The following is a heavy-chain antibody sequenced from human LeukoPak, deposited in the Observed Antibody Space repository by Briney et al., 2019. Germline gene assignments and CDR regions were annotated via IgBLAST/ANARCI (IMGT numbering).Heavy chain of an antibody. V-gene: IGHV1-18*01. J-gene: IGHJ4*02. D-gene: IGHD4-17*01. Sequence: GASVKVSCKTSGYTFSSKGITWVRQAPGQGLEWMGWISVYNGNTKYAQKLQGRVTMTTDTSTTTAYMELRSLRSDDTAMYYCARDINAYGDLPSDYWGQGTLVTVSS. CDR1: GYTFSSKG. CDR2: ISVYNGNT. CDR3: ARDINAYGDLPSDY.